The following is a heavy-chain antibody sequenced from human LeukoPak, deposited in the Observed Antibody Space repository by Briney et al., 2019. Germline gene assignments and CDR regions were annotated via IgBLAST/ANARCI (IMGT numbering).Heavy chain of an antibody. CDR2: IKEDGSEK. Sequence: GGSLRLSCAASGFTFRNYWMSWVRQAPGKGLEWVANIKEDGSEKYYVDSVKGRFTISRDNAKNSLYLQMNSLRADDTAVYYCAGERDVATIWEIFEYWGQGALVTVSS. V-gene: IGHV3-7*01. J-gene: IGHJ4*02. CDR1: GFTFRNYW. D-gene: IGHD5-24*01. CDR3: AGERDVATIWEIFEY.